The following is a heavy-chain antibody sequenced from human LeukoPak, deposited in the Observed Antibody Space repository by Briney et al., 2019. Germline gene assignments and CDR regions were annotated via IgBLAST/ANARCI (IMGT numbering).Heavy chain of an antibody. D-gene: IGHD3-22*01. CDR3: ASEVVYDSSGLGY. J-gene: IGHJ4*02. Sequence: ASVKVSCKASGYTFTSYDINWVRQAPGQGLEWMGWISAYNGNTNYAQKLPGRVTMTTDTSTSTAYMELRSLRSDDTAVYYCASEVVYDSSGLGYWGQGTLVTVSS. CDR1: GYTFTSYD. CDR2: ISAYNGNT. V-gene: IGHV1-18*01.